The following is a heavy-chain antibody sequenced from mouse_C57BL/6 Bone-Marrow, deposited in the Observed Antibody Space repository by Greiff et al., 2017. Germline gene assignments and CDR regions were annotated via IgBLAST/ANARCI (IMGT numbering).Heavy chain of an antibody. CDR3: GVRRGLDY. V-gene: IGHV1-4*01. J-gene: IGHJ2*01. D-gene: IGHD2-14*01. Sequence: QLQESGAELARPGASVKMSCKASGYTFPSYTMHWVKQRPGQGLEWIGYINPSSGYTKYNQKFKDKATLTADKSSSTAYMQLSSLTSEDSAVYYCGVRRGLDYWGQGTTLTVSS. CDR2: INPSSGYT. CDR1: GYTFPSYT.